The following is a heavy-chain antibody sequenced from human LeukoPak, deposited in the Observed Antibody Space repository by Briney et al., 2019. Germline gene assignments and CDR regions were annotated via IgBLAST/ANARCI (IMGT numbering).Heavy chain of an antibody. CDR1: GYTLTELS. D-gene: IGHD3-16*01. CDR2: FDPEDGET. Sequence: GASVKVSCKVSGYTLTELSMHWVRQAPGKGLEWMGGFDPEDGETIYAQKFQGRVTMTEDTSTDTAYMELSSLRSEDTAVYCCATAMITFGGVTSPRRYYYYGMDVWGQGTTVTVSS. V-gene: IGHV1-24*01. CDR3: ATAMITFGGVTSPRRYYYYGMDV. J-gene: IGHJ6*02.